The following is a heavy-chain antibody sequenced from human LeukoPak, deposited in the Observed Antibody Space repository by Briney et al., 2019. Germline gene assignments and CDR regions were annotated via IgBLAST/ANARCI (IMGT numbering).Heavy chain of an antibody. CDR3: ARDRVVVVPAAHYYYYYMDV. Sequence: ASVKVSCKASGYTFTSYGISWVRQAPGQGLEWMGWISAYNGNTNYAQKLQGRVTMTTDTSTSTAYMELRSLRSDDTAVYYCARDRVVVVPAAHYYYYYMDVWGKGTTVTVSS. J-gene: IGHJ6*03. CDR1: GYTFTSYG. V-gene: IGHV1-18*01. CDR2: ISAYNGNT. D-gene: IGHD2-2*01.